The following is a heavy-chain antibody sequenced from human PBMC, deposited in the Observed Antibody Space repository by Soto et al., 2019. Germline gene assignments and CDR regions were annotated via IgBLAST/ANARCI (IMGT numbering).Heavy chain of an antibody. D-gene: IGHD3-10*01. J-gene: IGHJ6*02. CDR2: MNPNSGST. CDR1: GYTFTSYD. CDR3: ARGRFTFGRLGMDV. Sequence: GASVKVSCKASGYTFTSYDINWVRQAAGQGLKWMGWMNPNSGSTGYAQKFQGRVTMTRNTSISTAYMELSSLRSEDTAVYYCARGRFTFGRLGMDVWGQGTTVTVSS. V-gene: IGHV1-8*01.